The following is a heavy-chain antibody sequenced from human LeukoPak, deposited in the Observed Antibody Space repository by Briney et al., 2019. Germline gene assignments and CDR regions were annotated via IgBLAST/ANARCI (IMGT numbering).Heavy chain of an antibody. CDR3: ARVNLLEHFDY. V-gene: IGHV3-48*03. CDR1: GFTFSSYE. CDR2: ISSSGSTI. D-gene: IGHD1-1*01. Sequence: GGSLRLSCAASGFTFSSYEMNWVRQAPGKGLEWVSYISSSGSTIYYADSVKGRFTISRDNAKNSLYLQMNSLRAEDTAVYYCARVNLLEHFDYWGQGTLVTVSS. J-gene: IGHJ4*02.